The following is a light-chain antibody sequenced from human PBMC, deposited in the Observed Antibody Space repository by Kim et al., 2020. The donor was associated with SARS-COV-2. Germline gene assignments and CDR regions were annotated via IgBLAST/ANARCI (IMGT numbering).Light chain of an antibody. Sequence: SVGGRVTITCRSSQSISSYLYWYQQKPGKAPKLLIYAASSLQSVVPSRFSGSGSVTDFTLTISSLQPDDFATYYCHQSYSTPSLTFGGGTKVDIK. V-gene: IGKV1-39*01. CDR1: QSISSY. CDR3: HQSYSTPSLT. CDR2: AAS. J-gene: IGKJ4*01.